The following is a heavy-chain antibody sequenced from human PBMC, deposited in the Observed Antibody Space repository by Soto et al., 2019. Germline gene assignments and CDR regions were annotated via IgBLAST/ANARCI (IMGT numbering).Heavy chain of an antibody. V-gene: IGHV4-59*01. CDR2: IYYSGST. D-gene: IGHD3-3*01. CDR1: GGYISSYY. Sequence: SETLSLTCTVSGGYISSYYWSWIRQPPGKGLEWIGYIYYSGSTNYNPSLKSRVTISVDTSKNQFSLKLSSVTAADTAVYYRASGHDYYDFFFLRYWGQGTLVTVSS. CDR3: ASGHDYYDFFFLRY. J-gene: IGHJ4*02.